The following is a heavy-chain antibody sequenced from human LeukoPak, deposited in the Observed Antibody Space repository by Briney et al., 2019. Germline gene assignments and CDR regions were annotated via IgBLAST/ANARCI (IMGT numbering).Heavy chain of an antibody. CDR1: GFTFSSYA. Sequence: PGGSLRLSCAASGFTFSSYAMHWVRQAPGKGLEWVAVISYDGSNKYYADSVKGRFTISRDNSKNTLYLQMNSLRSEDTAVYYCARDGDYGDYAEDYWGQGTLVTVSS. D-gene: IGHD4-17*01. CDR2: ISYDGSNK. V-gene: IGHV3-30-3*01. J-gene: IGHJ4*02. CDR3: ARDGDYGDYAEDY.